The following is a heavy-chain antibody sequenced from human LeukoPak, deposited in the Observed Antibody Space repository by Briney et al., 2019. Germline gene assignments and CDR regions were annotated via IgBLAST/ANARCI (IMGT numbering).Heavy chain of an antibody. CDR2: IYYSGST. V-gene: IGHV4-4*07. CDR1: GGSISSYY. D-gene: IGHD3-22*01. J-gene: IGHJ4*02. CDR3: ARDSYYYDSSSLPFDY. Sequence: SETLSLTCTVSGGSISSYYWSWIRQPAGEGLEWIGSIYYSGSTYYNPSLKSRVTISVDTSKNQFSLKLSSVTAADTAVYYCARDSYYYDSSSLPFDYWGQGTLVTVSS.